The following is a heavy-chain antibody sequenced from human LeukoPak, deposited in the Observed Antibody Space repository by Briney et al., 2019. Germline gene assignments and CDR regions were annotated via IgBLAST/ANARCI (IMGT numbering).Heavy chain of an antibody. Sequence: ASVKVSCKASGYVFTGYYMYWVRQAQGQGLEWMGWINPNSGGTNYAQKFQGRVTMTRDTSISTAYMELSRLRSDDTAVYYCARSNIAVDGEFDYWGQGTLVTVSS. CDR1: GYVFTGYY. D-gene: IGHD6-19*01. CDR2: INPNSGGT. J-gene: IGHJ4*02. CDR3: ARSNIAVDGEFDY. V-gene: IGHV1-2*02.